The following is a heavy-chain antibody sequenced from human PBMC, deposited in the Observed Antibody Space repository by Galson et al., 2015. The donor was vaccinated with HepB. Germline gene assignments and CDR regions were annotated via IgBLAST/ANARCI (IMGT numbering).Heavy chain of an antibody. Sequence: SLRLSYAASGFTFSGSAIHWVRQASGKGPEWVGRIRSKDSDYATAYAASLKGTFTISRDDSKNTAYLHMNSLKTEDTAVYYCLRLGDLSGYSSSWGQGTLVTVSS. CDR2: IRSKDSDYAT. J-gene: IGHJ4*02. D-gene: IGHD6-13*01. CDR3: LRLGDLSGYSSS. V-gene: IGHV3-73*01. CDR1: GFTFSGSA.